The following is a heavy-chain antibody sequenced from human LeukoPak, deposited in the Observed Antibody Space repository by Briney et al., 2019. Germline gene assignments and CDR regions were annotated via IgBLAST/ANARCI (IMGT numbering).Heavy chain of an antibody. J-gene: IGHJ3*02. CDR2: IYYSGST. CDR1: GGSISSYY. Sequence: SESLSLTCTGSGGSISSYYWSWIRQPTGKGLEWVGYIYYSGSTTYNPSLKSRVTISVDTSKNQFSLKRSSGYAADTAVYFWAIDGYTYDNGAFDIWGQGTMVTVSS. D-gene: IGHD5-18*01. V-gene: IGHV4-59*01. CDR3: AIDGYTYDNGAFDI.